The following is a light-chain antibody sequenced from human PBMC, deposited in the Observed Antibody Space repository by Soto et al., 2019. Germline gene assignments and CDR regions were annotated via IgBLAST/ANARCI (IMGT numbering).Light chain of an antibody. Sequence: QSALTQPASVSGSPGQSITISCTGTSSDIGSYKLVSWYQHHPGKAPKLIIYEVTKRPSGVSNRFSASKSGNTASLTISGLQAEDEAEYYCCSFAGSTPDVFGTGTKVTVL. J-gene: IGLJ1*01. CDR1: SSDIGSYKL. V-gene: IGLV2-23*02. CDR2: EVT. CDR3: CSFAGSTPDV.